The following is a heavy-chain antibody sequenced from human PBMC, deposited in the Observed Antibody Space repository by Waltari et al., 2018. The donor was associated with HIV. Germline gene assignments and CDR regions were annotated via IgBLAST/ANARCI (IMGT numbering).Heavy chain of an antibody. CDR2: IRGSVGST. V-gene: IGHV3-23*01. J-gene: IGHJ4*02. D-gene: IGHD6-6*01. Sequence: EVQLLESGGGLVQPGGSLRLSCAASGFTFSSYAMSWVRQAPGKGLEWVSAIRGSVGSTYYADSVKGRFTISRDNSKNTLYLQMNSLRAEDTAVYYCAKSGYSSSTCLDYWGQGTLVTVSS. CDR3: AKSGYSSSTCLDY. CDR1: GFTFSSYA.